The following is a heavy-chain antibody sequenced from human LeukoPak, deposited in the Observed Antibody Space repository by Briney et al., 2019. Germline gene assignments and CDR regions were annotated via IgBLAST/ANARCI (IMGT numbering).Heavy chain of an antibody. CDR1: GFTFDDYG. CDR3: ARDMGGDYDYYYYYMDV. D-gene: IGHD4-17*01. V-gene: IGHV3-20*04. J-gene: IGHJ6*03. Sequence: RPGGSLRLSCAASGFTFDDYGMNWVRQAPGKGLEWVSGINWNGGSTGYADSVKGRFTISRDNAKNSLYLQMNSLRAEDTALYYCARDMGGDYDYYYYYMDVWGKGTTVTVSS. CDR2: INWNGGST.